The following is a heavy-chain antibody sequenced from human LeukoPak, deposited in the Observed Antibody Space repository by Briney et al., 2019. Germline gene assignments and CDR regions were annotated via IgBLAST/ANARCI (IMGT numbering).Heavy chain of an antibody. Sequence: ASVKVSCKVSGYTLTELSMHWVRQAPGKGLEWMGGFDPEDGETIYAQKFQGRVTMTEDTSTDTAYMELSSLRSEDTAVYYCATVFYDFWSGSQSSNWFDPWGQGTLVTVSS. J-gene: IGHJ5*02. D-gene: IGHD3-3*01. CDR2: FDPEDGET. CDR1: GYTLTELS. V-gene: IGHV1-24*01. CDR3: ATVFYDFWSGSQSSNWFDP.